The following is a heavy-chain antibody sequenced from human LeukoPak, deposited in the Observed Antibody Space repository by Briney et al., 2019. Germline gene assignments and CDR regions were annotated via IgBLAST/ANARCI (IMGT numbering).Heavy chain of an antibody. CDR3: ARDGVYGWGRYRHHYFDY. V-gene: IGHV3-30*04. J-gene: IGHJ4*02. Sequence: GGSLRLSCAASGFTFSSYAMHWVRQAPGKGLEWVAVISYDGSNKYYADTVKGRFTISRDNSKNTLYLQMNSLRAEDTAVYYCARDGVYGWGRYRHHYFDYWGQGTLVTVSS. D-gene: IGHD3-16*02. CDR2: ISYDGSNK. CDR1: GFTFSSYA.